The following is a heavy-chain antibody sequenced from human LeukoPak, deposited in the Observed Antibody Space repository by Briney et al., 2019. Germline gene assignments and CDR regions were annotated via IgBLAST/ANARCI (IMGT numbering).Heavy chain of an antibody. V-gene: IGHV3-21*01. D-gene: IGHD1-26*01. J-gene: IGHJ3*02. Sequence: PGGSLRLSCAASGFTFSSYSMNWVRQAPGKGLEWVSSISSSSSYIYYADSVKGRFTISRDNAKNSLYLQMNSLRAEDTAVYYCARDSGSSEDAFDIWGQGTMVTVSS. CDR1: GFTFSSYS. CDR3: ARDSGSSEDAFDI. CDR2: ISSSSSYI.